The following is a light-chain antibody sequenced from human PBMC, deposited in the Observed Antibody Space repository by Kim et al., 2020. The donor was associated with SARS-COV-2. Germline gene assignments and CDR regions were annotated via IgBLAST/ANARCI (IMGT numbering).Light chain of an antibody. Sequence: QRVTIYCSGSSSNIGSNYVYWYQQLPGTAPKLLIYRNNQRPSGVPDRFSGAKSGTSATLAISGLRSEDEADYYCGAWDDSLSDLFVFGTGTKVTVL. CDR1: SSNIGSNY. CDR2: RNN. V-gene: IGLV1-47*01. J-gene: IGLJ1*01. CDR3: GAWDDSLSDLFV.